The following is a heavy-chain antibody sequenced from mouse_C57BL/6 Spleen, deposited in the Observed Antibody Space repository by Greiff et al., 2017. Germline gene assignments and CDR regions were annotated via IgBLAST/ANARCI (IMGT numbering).Heavy chain of an antibody. CDR3: ARSPYDSPFAY. J-gene: IGHJ3*01. D-gene: IGHD2-4*01. V-gene: IGHV1-52*01. CDR2: IDPSDSGT. Sequence: QVQLQQPGAELVRPGSSVKLSCKASGYTFTSYWMHWVKQRPVQGLEWIGNIDPSDSGTHYNQKFKDKATLTVDKSSSTAYMQLSSLTSEDAAVYDCARSPYDSPFAYWGQGTLVTVSA. CDR1: GYTFTSYW.